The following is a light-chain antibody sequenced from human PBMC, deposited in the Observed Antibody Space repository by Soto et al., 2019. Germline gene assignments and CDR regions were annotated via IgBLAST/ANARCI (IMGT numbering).Light chain of an antibody. J-gene: IGLJ1*01. V-gene: IGLV2-14*01. Sequence: LTQPASVSGSLGQSITISCTGTTRDIAGYNYISWYQQLPGKAPKLVIYQVTIRPSGISNRFSGSKSGNTASLTISGLQAEDEADYYCTSFSSSTSLYVFGTGTKVTVL. CDR2: QVT. CDR3: TSFSSSTSLYV. CDR1: TRDIAGYNY.